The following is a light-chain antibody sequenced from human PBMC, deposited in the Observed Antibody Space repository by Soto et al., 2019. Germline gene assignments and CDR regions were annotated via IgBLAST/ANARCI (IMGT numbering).Light chain of an antibody. CDR3: QQYGSSAT. J-gene: IGKJ5*01. CDR2: GAS. Sequence: EIVLTQSPGTLSLSPGERATLSCRASQSVSSNSLAWYQQKPGQAPRLLIYGASSRATGIPDRFGGSGSGTDFTLTISRLEPEDFAVYYCQQYGSSATFGQGTRLEIK. V-gene: IGKV3-20*01. CDR1: QSVSSNS.